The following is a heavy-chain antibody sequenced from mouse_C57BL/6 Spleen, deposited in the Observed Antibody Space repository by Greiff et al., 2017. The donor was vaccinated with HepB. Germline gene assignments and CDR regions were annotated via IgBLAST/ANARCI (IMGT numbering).Heavy chain of an antibody. Sequence: QVQLQQPGAELVKPGASVKMSCKASGYTFTSYWITWVKQRPGQGLEWIGDIYPGSGSTNYNEKFKSKATLTVDTSSSTAYMQLSSLTSEDAAVYYCASPNPHGSSFDYWGQGTTLTVSS. D-gene: IGHD1-1*01. CDR2: IYPGSGST. CDR3: ASPNPHGSSFDY. J-gene: IGHJ2*01. V-gene: IGHV1-55*01. CDR1: GYTFTSYW.